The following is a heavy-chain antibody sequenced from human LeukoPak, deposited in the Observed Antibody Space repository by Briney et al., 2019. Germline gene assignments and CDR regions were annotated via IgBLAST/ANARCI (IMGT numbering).Heavy chain of an antibody. CDR3: ATDLGSMCGLSY. J-gene: IGHJ4*02. CDR2: IKSKAEGGTA. V-gene: IGHV3-15*01. CDR1: GFTFTNAW. Sequence: GGSLRLSCAASGFTFTNAWMTWVRQAPGKGLEWVGLIKSKAEGGTADFGAPVKGRFAISRDDSKNTLYLQMNSLKIEDTAVYYCATDLGSMCGLSYWGQGTLVTVSS. D-gene: IGHD5-12*01.